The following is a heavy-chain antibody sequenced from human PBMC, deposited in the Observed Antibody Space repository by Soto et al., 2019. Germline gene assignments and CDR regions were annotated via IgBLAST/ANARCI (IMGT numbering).Heavy chain of an antibody. CDR2: IYYSGST. V-gene: IGHV4-59*01. CDR3: ARDTGYSYGYTNYYYYYGMDV. Sequence: PSETLSLTCTVSGGSISSYYWSWIRQPPGKGLEWIGYIYYSGSTNYNPSLKSRVTISVDTSKNQFSLKLSSVTAADTAVYYCARDTGYSYGYTNYYYYYGMDVWGQGTTVTVSS. J-gene: IGHJ6*02. D-gene: IGHD5-18*01. CDR1: GGSISSYY.